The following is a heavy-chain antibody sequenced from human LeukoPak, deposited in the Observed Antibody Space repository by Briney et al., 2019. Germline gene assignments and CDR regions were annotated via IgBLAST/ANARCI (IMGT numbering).Heavy chain of an antibody. CDR3: ARTRSSGWYTV. CDR2: IYYSGST. CDR1: GGSISSGGYY. J-gene: IGHJ4*02. V-gene: IGHV4-31*03. Sequence: SQTLSLTCTVSGGSISSGGYYWSWIRQHPGKGLEWIGYIYYSGSTYYNPSLKSRVTISVDTSKNQFSLKLSSVTAADMAVYYCARTRSSGWYTVWGQGTLVTVSS. D-gene: IGHD6-19*01.